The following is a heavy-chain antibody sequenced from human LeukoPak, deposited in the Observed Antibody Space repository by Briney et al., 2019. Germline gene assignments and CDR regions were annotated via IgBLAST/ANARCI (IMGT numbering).Heavy chain of an antibody. CDR1: GYTFTGYY. J-gene: IGHJ4*02. V-gene: IGHV1-2*02. CDR2: INPNSGGT. CDR3: ARDYDYGENFDY. D-gene: IGHD4-17*01. Sequence: ASVKVSCKASGYTFTGYYMHWVRQAPGQGLEWMGWINPNSGGTNYAQKFQDRVTMTRDTSISTAYMELSRLRSDDTAVYYCARDYDYGENFDYWGQGTLVTVSS.